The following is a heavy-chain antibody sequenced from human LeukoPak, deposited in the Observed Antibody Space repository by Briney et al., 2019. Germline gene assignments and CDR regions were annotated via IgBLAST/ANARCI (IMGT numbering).Heavy chain of an antibody. CDR3: AREHSSDKTDAFDI. D-gene: IGHD3-22*01. J-gene: IGHJ3*02. CDR1: GGSISSSSYY. V-gene: IGHV4-39*07. CDR2: IYYSGST. Sequence: PSETLSLTCTVSGGSISSSSYYWGWIRQPPGKGLEWIGSIYYSGSTYYNPSLKSRVTISVDTSKNQFSLKLSSVTAADTAVYYCAREHSSDKTDAFDIWGQGTMVTVSS.